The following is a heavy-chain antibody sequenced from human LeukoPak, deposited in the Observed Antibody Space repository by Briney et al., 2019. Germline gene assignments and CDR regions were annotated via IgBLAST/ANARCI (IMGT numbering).Heavy chain of an antibody. CDR2: VYFRGGA. CDR1: DYISSYY. CDR3: ARHSHGADRYRDSLDS. Sequence: SETLSLTCSVSDYISSYYWSWIRQPPGKGLEWIGYVYFRGGATYNPSLKGRVTISEDPSKNRVSLKLTSVTAADTAIYYCARHSHGADRYRDSLDSWGQGILVTVSS. D-gene: IGHD2-21*01. J-gene: IGHJ4*02. V-gene: IGHV4-59*08.